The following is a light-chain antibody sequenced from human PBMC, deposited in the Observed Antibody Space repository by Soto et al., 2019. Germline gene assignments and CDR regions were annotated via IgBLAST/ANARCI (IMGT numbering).Light chain of an antibody. Sequence: IVMTQSPATLSVSPGESATLSCRASQSVGTNLAWYQQTPGQAHRVLIHSASTRATGIPARFSGSGYDTEFTLTISGLQSEDFAIYYCQQYNNWPPYSFGQGTKLENK. J-gene: IGKJ2*01. CDR1: QSVGTN. V-gene: IGKV3-15*01. CDR3: QQYNNWPPYS. CDR2: SAS.